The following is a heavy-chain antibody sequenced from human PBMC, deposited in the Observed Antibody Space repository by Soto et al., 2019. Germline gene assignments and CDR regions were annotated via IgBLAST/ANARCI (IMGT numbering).Heavy chain of an antibody. CDR3: ARETGSMICPGY. V-gene: IGHV3-74*01. Sequence: PEVSLRLSCAPSGFTFCSCWMHWVRQAPETGLGWVSRNSTDWGSTSYADSVKGRCTNSRDNASSSLYLQINCLRADDTAAQRSARETGSMICPGYWGQGSRVAVSS. J-gene: IGHJ4*02. CDR1: GFTFCSCW. CDR2: NSTDWGST. D-gene: IGHD3-22*01.